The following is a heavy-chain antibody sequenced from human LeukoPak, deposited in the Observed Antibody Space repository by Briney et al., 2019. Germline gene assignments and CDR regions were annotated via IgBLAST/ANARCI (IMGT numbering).Heavy chain of an antibody. D-gene: IGHD6-19*01. V-gene: IGHV3-48*03. J-gene: IGHJ4*02. Sequence: GRSLRLSCTTYESAFSSYEMNWIRQAPGKGLEWVSYISNTGNTIYYTDSVKGRFTISRDNAKNSLYLQMNSLRDEDTALYYCAGGLGSGWRYWGQGTPVTVSS. CDR3: AGGLGSGWRY. CDR1: ESAFSSYE. CDR2: ISNTGNTI.